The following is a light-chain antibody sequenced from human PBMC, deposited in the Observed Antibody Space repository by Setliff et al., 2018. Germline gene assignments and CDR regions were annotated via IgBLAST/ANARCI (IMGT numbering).Light chain of an antibody. CDR2: DDS. CDR3: QVWDPASDHRV. Sequence: SYELTQPPSESVAPGKTARITCGGHNIGDKSVHWYQQKPGQAPVLVVYDDSDRPSGIPGRFSGSNSGNTATLTISRVEAGDEADYYCQVWDPASDHRVFGTGIKVTVL. V-gene: IGLV3-21*03. J-gene: IGLJ1*01. CDR1: NIGDKS.